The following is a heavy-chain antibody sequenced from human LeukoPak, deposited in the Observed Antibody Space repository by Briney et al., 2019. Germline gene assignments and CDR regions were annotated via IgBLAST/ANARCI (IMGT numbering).Heavy chain of an antibody. CDR3: ARIAVAGRGPLYYFDY. J-gene: IGHJ4*02. CDR1: GYTSTSYY. V-gene: IGHV1-46*01. CDR2: INPSGGST. D-gene: IGHD6-19*01. Sequence: ASVKVSCKASGYTSTSYYMHWVRQAPGQGLEWMGIINPSGGSTSYAQKFQGRVTMTRDTSTSTVYMELSSLRSEDTAVYYCARIAVAGRGPLYYFDYWGQGTLVTVSS.